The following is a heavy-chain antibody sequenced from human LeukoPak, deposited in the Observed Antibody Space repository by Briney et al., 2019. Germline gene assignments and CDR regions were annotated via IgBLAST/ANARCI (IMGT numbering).Heavy chain of an antibody. CDR1: XFTFSSYE. CDR2: ISSSGSTI. D-gene: IGHD3-9*01. J-gene: IGHJ5*02. CDR3: ARAPTKFRRDWFDP. Sequence: PGGSLRLSCAASXFTFSSYEMNWIRQAPGKRLEWVSYISSSGSTIYYADSVKGRFTISRDNAKNSLYLQMNNLRVEDTAVYYCARAPTKFRRDWFDPWGQGTLVTVSS. V-gene: IGHV3-48*03.